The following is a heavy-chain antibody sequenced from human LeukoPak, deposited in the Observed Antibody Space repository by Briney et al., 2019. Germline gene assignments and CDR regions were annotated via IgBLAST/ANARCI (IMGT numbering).Heavy chain of an antibody. CDR2: IYYSGST. CDR3: ARTHLKLLGEIDA. CDR1: GGSISSDY. J-gene: IGHJ5*01. Sequence: SETLSLTCTISGGSISSDYWSWIRQPPGKGLEWIGYIYYSGSTNYNPSLKSRVTISIDTSKNRFAPKWSSVAVADPDVNYCARTHLKLLGEIDAWRQETLVTVST. V-gene: IGHV4-59*12. D-gene: IGHD1-7*01.